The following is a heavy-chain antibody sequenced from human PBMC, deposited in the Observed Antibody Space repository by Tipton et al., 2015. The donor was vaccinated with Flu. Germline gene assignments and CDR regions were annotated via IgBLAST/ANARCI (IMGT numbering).Heavy chain of an antibody. D-gene: IGHD6-19*01. J-gene: IGHJ3*02. Sequence: CAASGFTVSSNYMSWVRQAPGKGLEWVSVIYSGGSTYYADSVKGRFTISRDNSKNTLYLQMNSLRAEDTAVYYCARDQTRWYSSGHDAFDIWGQGTMVTVSS. CDR1: GFTVSSNY. CDR2: IYSGGST. V-gene: IGHV3-53*01. CDR3: ARDQTRWYSSGHDAFDI.